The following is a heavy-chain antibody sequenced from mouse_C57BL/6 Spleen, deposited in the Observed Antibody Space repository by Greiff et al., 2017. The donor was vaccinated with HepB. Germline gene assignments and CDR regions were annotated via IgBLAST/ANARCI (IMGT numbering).Heavy chain of an antibody. Sequence: QVQLQQSGAELVKPGASVKISCKASGYTFTDYYINWVKQRPGQGLEWIGKSGPGSGSTYYNEKFKGKATLTADKSSSTAYMQLSSLTSEDSAVYFCARLGIYPDAMDYWGQGTSVTVSS. CDR1: GYTFTDYY. J-gene: IGHJ4*01. CDR3: ARLGIYPDAMDY. D-gene: IGHD2-1*01. V-gene: IGHV1-77*01. CDR2: SGPGSGST.